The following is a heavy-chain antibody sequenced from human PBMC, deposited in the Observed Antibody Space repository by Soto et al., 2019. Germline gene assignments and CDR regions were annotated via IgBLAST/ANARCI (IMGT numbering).Heavy chain of an antibody. V-gene: IGHV1-18*01. CDR2: ISAYNGNT. D-gene: IGHD2-15*01. CDR3: ARGNKDCSVGSCYSALFYYYYYYMDV. J-gene: IGHJ6*03. CDR1: GYTFTSYG. Sequence: ASVKVSCKASGYTFTSYGISWVRQAPGQGLEWMGWISAYNGNTNYAQKLQGRVTMTTDTSTSTAYMELRSLRSDDTAVYYCARGNKDCSVGSCYSALFYYYYYYMDVWGKGTTVTVSS.